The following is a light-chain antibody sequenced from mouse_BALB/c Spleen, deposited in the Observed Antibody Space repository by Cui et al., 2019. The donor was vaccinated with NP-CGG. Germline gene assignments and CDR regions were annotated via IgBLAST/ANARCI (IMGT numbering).Light chain of an antibody. V-gene: IGLV1*01. CDR2: GTN. Sequence: QAVVTQESTLTTSPGETVTLTCRSNTGAVTTSNYANWVQEKPDHLFTGLIGGTNNRAPSVPARFSGSLIGDKAALTITGAQTEDEAIYFCALWYSNHWVFGGGTKLTVL. J-gene: IGLJ1*01. CDR1: TGAVTTSNY. CDR3: ALWYSNHWV.